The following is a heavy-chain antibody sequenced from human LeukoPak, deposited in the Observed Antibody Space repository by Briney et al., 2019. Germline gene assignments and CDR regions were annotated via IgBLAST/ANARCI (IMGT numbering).Heavy chain of an antibody. Sequence: SETLSLTCTVSGGSISSSSYYWGWIRQPPGKGLEWIGSIYYSGSTYYNPSLKSRVTISVDTSKSQFSLKLSSVTAADTAVYYCARDGGNWGLNDYWGQGTLVTVSS. CDR2: IYYSGST. J-gene: IGHJ4*02. CDR1: GGSISSSSYY. D-gene: IGHD7-27*01. CDR3: ARDGGNWGLNDY. V-gene: IGHV4-39*07.